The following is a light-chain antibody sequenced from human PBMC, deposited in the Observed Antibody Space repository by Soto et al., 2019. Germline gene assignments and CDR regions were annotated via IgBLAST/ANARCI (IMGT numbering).Light chain of an antibody. CDR2: QDS. CDR3: QAWDSSTVA. J-gene: IGLJ2*01. V-gene: IGLV3-1*01. Sequence: SYELTQPPSVSVSPGQTASITCSGDKLGDKYACWYQQKPGQSPVLVIYQDSKRPSGIPERFSGSNSGNTATLTISGTQAMDEADYYCQAWDSSTVAFGGGTKVTVL. CDR1: KLGDKY.